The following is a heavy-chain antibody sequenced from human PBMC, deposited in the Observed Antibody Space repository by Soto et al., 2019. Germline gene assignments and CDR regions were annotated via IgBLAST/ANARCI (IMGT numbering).Heavy chain of an antibody. CDR2: ISHDGSDK. CDR3: AREDYGDYGDAFDI. CDR1: RFTFSSSA. J-gene: IGHJ3*02. V-gene: IGHV3-30*04. D-gene: IGHD4-17*01. Sequence: QVQLVESGGGVVQPGRSPRLSCAASRFTFSSSAMHWVRQPPGKGLEWVASISHDGSDKFYADSVKGRFTISRDNPKNTLYLQMNSLRAEDTAVYYCAREDYGDYGDAFDIWGQGTMVTVSS.